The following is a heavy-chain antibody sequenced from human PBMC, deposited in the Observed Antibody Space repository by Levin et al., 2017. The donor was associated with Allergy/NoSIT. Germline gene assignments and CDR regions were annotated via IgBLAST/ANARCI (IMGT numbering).Heavy chain of an antibody. Sequence: LSLTCAASGFRFGDYGMHWVRQAPGKGLQWVAVIWWNGDNKFYGDSVKGRFSISRDNSKNTVSLQMNSLRGEDTAVYYCARANRNWDYVEDGPNFDYWGRGTLVTVSS. CDR1: GFRFGDYG. CDR2: IWWNGDNK. J-gene: IGHJ4*02. D-gene: IGHD1-7*01. V-gene: IGHV3-33*01. CDR3: ARANRNWDYVEDGPNFDY.